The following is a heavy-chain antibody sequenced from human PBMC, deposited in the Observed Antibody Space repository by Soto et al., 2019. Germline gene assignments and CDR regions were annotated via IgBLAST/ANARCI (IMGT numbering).Heavy chain of an antibody. CDR3: SRRYGRAIDY. CDR2: IYYSWST. CDR1: GGTISSWY. D-gene: IGHD3-16*01. J-gene: IGHJ4*02. V-gene: IGHV4-59*08. Sequence: QVQLQESGPGLVKPSETLSLTCTVSGGTISSWYWSWIRQPPGKGLEWLGYIYYSWSTNCNPSLKSRVTISVDTSKNQFSLKLSSVTAADTAVYYCSRRYGRAIDYWGQGTLVTVSS.